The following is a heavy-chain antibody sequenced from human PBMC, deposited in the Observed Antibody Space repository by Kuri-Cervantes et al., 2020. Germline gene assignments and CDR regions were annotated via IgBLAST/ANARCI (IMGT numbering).Heavy chain of an antibody. CDR3: ARAPPPLRYFDSYYFDY. V-gene: IGHV1-3*01. J-gene: IGHJ4*02. CDR2: INAGNGNT. D-gene: IGHD3-9*01. Sequence: GESLKISCAASGFTFTSYAMHWVRQAPGQRLEWMGWINAGNGNTKYSQKFQGRVTITRDTSASTAYMELSSLRSEDAAVYYCARAPPPLRYFDSYYFDYWGQGTLVTVSS. CDR1: GFTFTSYA.